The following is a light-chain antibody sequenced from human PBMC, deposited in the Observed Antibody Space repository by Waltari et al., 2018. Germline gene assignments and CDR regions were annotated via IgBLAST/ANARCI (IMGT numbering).Light chain of an antibody. CDR3: QQYDSYWT. CDR1: QSFNSW. V-gene: IGKV1-5*03. Sequence: DIQMTQSPSTLSASVGARVTITCQASQSFNSWVAWYQQKPRKAPKLLIFKASNLESGVPSRFSGSGSGTEFTLTISSLQPDDFATYHCQQYDSYWTFGQGTKVEIK. CDR2: KAS. J-gene: IGKJ1*01.